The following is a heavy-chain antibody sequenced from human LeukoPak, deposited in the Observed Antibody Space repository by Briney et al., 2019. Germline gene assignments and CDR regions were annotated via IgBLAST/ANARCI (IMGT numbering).Heavy chain of an antibody. Sequence: PSETLSLTCTVSGGSISSYYWSWIRQPPGKGLEWVGYINYSGSTNYNSSLKSRVTISIDTSKNQFSLKLSSVTAADTAVYYCARRTAMVPFDYWGQGTLVTVSS. J-gene: IGHJ4*02. D-gene: IGHD5-18*01. V-gene: IGHV4-59*01. CDR1: GGSISSYY. CDR3: ARRTAMVPFDY. CDR2: INYSGST.